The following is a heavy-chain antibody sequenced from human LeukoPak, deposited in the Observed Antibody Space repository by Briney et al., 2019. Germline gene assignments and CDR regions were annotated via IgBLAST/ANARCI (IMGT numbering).Heavy chain of an antibody. CDR1: GLTFSSYG. CDR2: ISYDGSNK. V-gene: IGHV3-30*18. CDR3: AKDPALRFLEWSTPYYFDY. Sequence: GRSLRLSCAASGLTFSSYGMHWVRQAPGKGLEWVAVISYDGSNKYYADSVKGRFTISRDNSKNTLYLQMNSLRAEDTAVYYCAKDPALRFLEWSTPYYFDYWGQGTLVTVSS. J-gene: IGHJ4*02. D-gene: IGHD3-3*01.